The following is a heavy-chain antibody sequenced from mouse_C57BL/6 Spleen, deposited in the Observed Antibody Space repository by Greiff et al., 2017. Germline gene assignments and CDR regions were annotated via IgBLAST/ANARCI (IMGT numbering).Heavy chain of an antibody. D-gene: IGHD2-4*01. V-gene: IGHV5-17*01. J-gene: IGHJ4*01. CDR2: ISSGSSTI. CDR1: GFTFSDYG. CDR3: ARDYDYGYAMDY. Sequence: EVMLVESGGGLVKPGGSLKLSCAASGFTFSDYGMHWVRQAPEKGLEWVAYISSGSSTIYYTDKVKGRFTISRDNAKNTLFLQMTSLRSEDTAMYYCARDYDYGYAMDYWGQGTSVTVSS.